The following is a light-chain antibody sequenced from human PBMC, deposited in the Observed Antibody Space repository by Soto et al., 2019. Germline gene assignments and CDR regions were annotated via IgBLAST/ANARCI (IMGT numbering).Light chain of an antibody. V-gene: IGLV7-43*01. CDR3: LLYYGGQLGV. CDR1: TGAVTSGYY. Sequence: QAVVTQEPSLTVSPGGTVTLTCATSTGAVTSGYYPNWFQQKPGQAPRALIYSTNKTYSWTPARFSGSLLGGKAALTLSGVRPEDEADYYCLLYYGGQLGVFGGGTKLTVL. CDR2: STN. J-gene: IGLJ2*01.